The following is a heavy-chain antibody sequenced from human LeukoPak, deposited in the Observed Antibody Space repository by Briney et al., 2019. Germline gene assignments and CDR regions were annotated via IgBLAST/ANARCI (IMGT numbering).Heavy chain of an antibody. V-gene: IGHV4-31*03. CDR3: ARDPTSYGGIDY. J-gene: IGHJ4*02. D-gene: IGHD4-23*01. CDR2: IYYSGST. Sequence: SQTLSLTCTVSGGSISSGGYYWSWIRQHPGKGLEWIGYIYYSGSTYYNPSLKSRVTISVDTSKNQFSLKLSSVTAADTAVYYCARDPTSYGGIDYWGQGTLVTVSS. CDR1: GGSISSGGYY.